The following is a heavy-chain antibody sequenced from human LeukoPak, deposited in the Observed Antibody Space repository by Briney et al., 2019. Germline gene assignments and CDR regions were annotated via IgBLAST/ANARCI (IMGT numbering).Heavy chain of an antibody. V-gene: IGHV3-7*03. Sequence: GGSLRLSCAASGFTFSTYWMSWVRQAPGKGLEWVANIKQDGSEKYYVDSVKGRFTISRDNAKNSLHLQMNSLRAEDTAVYYCASNGITIFGVVLYYYGMDVWGQGTTVIVSS. J-gene: IGHJ6*02. D-gene: IGHD3-3*01. CDR1: GFTFSTYW. CDR3: ASNGITIFGVVLYYYGMDV. CDR2: IKQDGSEK.